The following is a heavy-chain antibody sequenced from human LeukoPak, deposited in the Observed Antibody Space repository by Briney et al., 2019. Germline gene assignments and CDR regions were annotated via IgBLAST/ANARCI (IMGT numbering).Heavy chain of an antibody. Sequence: GGSLRLSCAASGFDFNDFAMTWVRQAPGKGLEWVSSMSGSGDTTQYAPSVKGRFTISRDNAKKTLYLEMNSLRAEDTALYYCAKDIGFTMVRGVMNAFDIWGQGTMVTVSS. J-gene: IGHJ3*02. CDR2: MSGSGDTT. V-gene: IGHV3-23*01. D-gene: IGHD3-10*01. CDR3: AKDIGFTMVRGVMNAFDI. CDR1: GFDFNDFA.